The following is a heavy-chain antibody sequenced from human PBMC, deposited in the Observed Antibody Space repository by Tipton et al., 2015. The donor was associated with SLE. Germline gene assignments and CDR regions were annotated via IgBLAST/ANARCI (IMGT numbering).Heavy chain of an antibody. J-gene: IGHJ3*02. CDR1: GFTFSSYS. CDR2: ISSSSSTI. V-gene: IGHV3-48*01. Sequence: SLRLSCAASGFTFSSYSMNWVRQAPGKGLEWVSYISSSSSTIYYADSVKGRFTISRDNAKNSLYLQMNSLRAEDTAVYYCARAQLGAFDIWGQGTMVTVSS. CDR3: ARAQLGAFDI. D-gene: IGHD1-1*01.